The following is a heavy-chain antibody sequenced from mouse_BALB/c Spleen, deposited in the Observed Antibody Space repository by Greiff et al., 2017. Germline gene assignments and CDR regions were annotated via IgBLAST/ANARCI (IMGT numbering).Heavy chain of an antibody. CDR3: ARSPYYYGSSLYAMDY. V-gene: IGHV5-17*02. Sequence: DVMLVESGGGLVQPGGSRKLSCAASGFTFSSFGMHWVRQAPEKGLEWVAYISSGSSTIYYADTVKGRFTISRDNPKNTLFLQMTSLRSEDTAMYYCARSPYYYGSSLYAMDYWGQGTSGTVSS. CDR2: ISSGSSTI. J-gene: IGHJ4*01. D-gene: IGHD1-1*01. CDR1: GFTFSSFG.